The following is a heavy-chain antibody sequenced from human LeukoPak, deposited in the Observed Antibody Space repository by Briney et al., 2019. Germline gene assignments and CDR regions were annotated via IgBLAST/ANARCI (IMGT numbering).Heavy chain of an antibody. Sequence: GGSLRLSCVASGFTFGGYAMSWVRQAPGKGLEWVGRIKTKTDGGTADYAAPVKGRFTISRDESKNTLYLQMNSLKTEDTAVYYCTTEGYCSSTSCYTGFDYWGQGTLVTVSS. V-gene: IGHV3-15*01. CDR3: TTEGYCSSTSCYTGFDY. CDR2: IKTKTDGGTA. D-gene: IGHD2-2*02. J-gene: IGHJ4*02. CDR1: GFTFGGYA.